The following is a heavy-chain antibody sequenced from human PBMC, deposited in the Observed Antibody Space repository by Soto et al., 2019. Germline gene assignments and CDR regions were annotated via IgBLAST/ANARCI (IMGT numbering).Heavy chain of an antibody. CDR2: IYHSGST. D-gene: IGHD3-3*01. CDR3: ARAQTYYDFWSGYYNYGMDV. J-gene: IGHJ6*02. CDR1: GGSISSGGYS. V-gene: IGHV4-30-2*01. Sequence: LSLTCAVSGGSISSGGYSWSWIRQPPGKGLEWIGYIYHSGSTYYNPSLKSRVTISVDRSKNQFSLKLSSVTAADTAVYYCARAQTYYDFWSGYYNYGMDVWGQGTTLTVSS.